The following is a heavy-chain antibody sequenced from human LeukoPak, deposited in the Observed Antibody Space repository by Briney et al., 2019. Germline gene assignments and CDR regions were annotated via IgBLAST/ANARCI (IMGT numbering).Heavy chain of an antibody. V-gene: IGHV4-61*02. D-gene: IGHD3-3*01. Sequence: PSETLSLTCTVSGGSISSGTYYWSWIRQPVGKGLEWVGLIYISGRTNYNPSLKSRVTISMDTSKNQFSLKLTSVTAADTAVYYCARDFGLWGQGTLVTVSP. J-gene: IGHJ4*02. CDR1: GGSISSGTYY. CDR3: ARDFGL. CDR2: IYISGRT.